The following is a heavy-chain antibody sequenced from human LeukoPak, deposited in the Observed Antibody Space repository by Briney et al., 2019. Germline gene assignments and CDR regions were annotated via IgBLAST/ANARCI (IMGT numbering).Heavy chain of an antibody. J-gene: IGHJ4*02. V-gene: IGHV4-4*07. CDR2: IYTSGST. Sequence: SETLSLTCTVSGGSISSYYWSWIRQPAGKGLEWIGRIYTSGSTNYNPSLKSRVAMSVDTSKNQFSLKLSSVTAADTAVYYCARDKGVYDYDGFDYWGQGTLVTVSS. CDR1: GGSISSYY. D-gene: IGHD3-16*01. CDR3: ARDKGVYDYDGFDY.